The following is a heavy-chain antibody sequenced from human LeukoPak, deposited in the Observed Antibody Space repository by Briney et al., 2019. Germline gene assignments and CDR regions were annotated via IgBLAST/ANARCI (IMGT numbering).Heavy chain of an antibody. CDR1: GFTFSSCA. J-gene: IGHJ4*02. CDR3: ARGSHNWNDFDY. D-gene: IGHD1-1*01. Sequence: GGSLRLSCAASGFTFSSCAMHWVRQAPGKGLEYVSAISSNGGSTYYANSVKGRFTISRDNSKNTLYLQMGSLRAEDMAVYYCARGSHNWNDFDYWGQGTLVPVSS. V-gene: IGHV3-64*01. CDR2: ISSNGGST.